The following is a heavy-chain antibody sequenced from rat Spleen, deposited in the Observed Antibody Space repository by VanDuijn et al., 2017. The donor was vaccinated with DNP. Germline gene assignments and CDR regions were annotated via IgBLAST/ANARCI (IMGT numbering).Heavy chain of an antibody. V-gene: IGHV2-32*01. CDR1: GFSLTSYH. Sequence: QVQLKESGPGLVQPSQTLSLTCTVSGFSLTSYHVHWVRQPPGKGLEWMGVMWSDGDTSYNSALKSRLSISRDTSKSQVFLKMSSLQTEDTATYYCARDDTMMVPFDYWGQGVMVTVSS. CDR3: ARDDTMMVPFDY. J-gene: IGHJ2*01. CDR2: MWSDGDT. D-gene: IGHD1-12*02.